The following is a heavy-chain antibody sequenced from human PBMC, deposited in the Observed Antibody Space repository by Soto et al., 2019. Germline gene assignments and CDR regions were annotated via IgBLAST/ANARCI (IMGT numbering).Heavy chain of an antibody. D-gene: IGHD1-26*01. CDR3: AREGGIVGATAADY. V-gene: IGHV4-31*03. J-gene: IGHJ4*02. CDR2: IHYTGYT. CDR1: GDSVSSGDFY. Sequence: PSETLSLTCTVSGDSVSSGDFYWIWIRQHPGKGLEWIGYIHYTGYTNYNPSLKSRVTISVDTSKNQFSLKLNSVTAADTAVYYCAREGGIVGATAADYWGQETLVTVSS.